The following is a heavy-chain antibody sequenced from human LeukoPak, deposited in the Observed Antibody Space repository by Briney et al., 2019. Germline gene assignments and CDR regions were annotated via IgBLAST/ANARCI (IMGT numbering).Heavy chain of an antibody. Sequence: SETLSLTCTVTGGSISGYYWNWIRQPPGGGLEWIGYIYYDGNTNYSPSVKSQVTISVDMSKNQVSLRLSSVTADDTAVYYCARDQGISSDLDAFDIWGQGTMVTVSS. V-gene: IGHV4-59*01. D-gene: IGHD3-10*01. J-gene: IGHJ3*02. CDR1: GGSISGYY. CDR2: IYYDGNT. CDR3: ARDQGISSDLDAFDI.